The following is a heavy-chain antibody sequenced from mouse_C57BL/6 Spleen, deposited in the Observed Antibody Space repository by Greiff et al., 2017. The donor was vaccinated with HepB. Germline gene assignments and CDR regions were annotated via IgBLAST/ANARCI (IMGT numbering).Heavy chain of an antibody. Sequence: QVQLQQSGAELARPGASVKLSCKASGYTFTSYGISWVKQRTGQGLEWIGEIYPRSGNTYYNEKFKGKATLTADKSSSTAYMELRSLTSEDSAVYFCARSKGFMDYWGQGTSVTVSS. CDR3: ARSKGFMDY. V-gene: IGHV1-81*01. CDR2: IYPRSGNT. CDR1: GYTFTSYG. J-gene: IGHJ4*01.